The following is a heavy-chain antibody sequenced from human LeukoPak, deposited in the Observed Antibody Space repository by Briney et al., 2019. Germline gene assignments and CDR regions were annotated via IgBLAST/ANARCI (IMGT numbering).Heavy chain of an antibody. D-gene: IGHD3-3*01. CDR1: GFTFSSYS. V-gene: IGHV3-48*01. CDR2: ISSSSSTI. Sequence: PGGSLRLSCAASGFTFSSYSMNWVRQAPGKGLEWVSYISSSSSTIYYADSVKGRFTISRDNAKNSLYLQMNSLRAEDTAVYYCATRTYYDFWSGHPPMDVWGKGTTVTVSS. CDR3: ATRTYYDFWSGHPPMDV. J-gene: IGHJ6*03.